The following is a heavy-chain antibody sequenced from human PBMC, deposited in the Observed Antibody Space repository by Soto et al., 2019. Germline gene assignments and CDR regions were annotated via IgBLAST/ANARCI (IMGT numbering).Heavy chain of an antibody. V-gene: IGHV3-30*18. CDR2: TSYDGTNS. CDR1: GFTFSSYG. J-gene: IGHJ6*02. Sequence: QVQLVESGGGVVQPGRSLRLSCAASGFTFSSYGMHWVRQAPGKGLEWVAVTSYDGTNSYYADSVKGRFTISSDNTKNTLYPQLNSLGAEDTAVYYCAKDRPNEYTYTVYSYYDTGVWGQGTTVTVSS. D-gene: IGHD3-16*01. CDR3: AKDRPNEYTYTVYSYYDTGV.